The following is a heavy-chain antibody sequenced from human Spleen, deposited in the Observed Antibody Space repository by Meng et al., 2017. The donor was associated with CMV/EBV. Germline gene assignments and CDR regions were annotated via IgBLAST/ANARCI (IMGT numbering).Heavy chain of an antibody. CDR2: IYSGGST. J-gene: IGHJ6*02. CDR1: GFTVSSNY. D-gene: IGHD7-27*01. V-gene: IGHV3-53*01. CDR3: AREGLGYGMDV. Sequence: GESLKISCAASGFTVSSNYMSWVRQAPGKGLEWVSVIYSGGSTYYADSVKGRFTISRDNSKNTLYLQMNSLGAEDTAVYYCAREGLGYGMDVWGQGTTVTVSS.